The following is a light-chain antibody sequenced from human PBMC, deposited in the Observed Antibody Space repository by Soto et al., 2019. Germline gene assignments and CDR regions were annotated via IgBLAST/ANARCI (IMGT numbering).Light chain of an antibody. CDR3: ATWDDSLTAVV. Sequence: QSVLTQSPSASGTPGQRVTISCSGSTSNIGSNTVNWYQHIPGTVPKLLIYNDDQRPSGVPDRFSGSTSGTSASLAISGLQSGDEAHYYCATWDDSLTAVVFGGGTKLTVL. V-gene: IGLV1-44*01. CDR1: TSNIGSNT. J-gene: IGLJ2*01. CDR2: NDD.